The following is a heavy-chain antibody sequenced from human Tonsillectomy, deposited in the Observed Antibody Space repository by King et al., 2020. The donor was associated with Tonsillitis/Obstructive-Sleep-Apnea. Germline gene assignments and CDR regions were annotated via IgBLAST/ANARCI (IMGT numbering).Heavy chain of an antibody. J-gene: IGHJ4*02. Sequence: QLQESGPGLVKPSETLSLTCTVSGGSISSYYWSWIRQPPGKGLEWIGYIYYSGSTNYNPSLKTRVTISVDTSKNQFSLKLSSVTAADTAVYYCAGRVDYGGNGEHFDFWGQGTLVTVSS. CDR1: GGSISSYY. D-gene: IGHD4-23*01. V-gene: IGHV4-59*08. CDR2: IYYSGST. CDR3: AGRVDYGGNGEHFDF.